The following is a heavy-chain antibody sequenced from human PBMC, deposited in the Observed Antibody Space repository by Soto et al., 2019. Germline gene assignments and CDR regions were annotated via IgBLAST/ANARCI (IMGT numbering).Heavy chain of an antibody. Sequence: TLSLTCTVSGGSISSGGYYWSWIRQHPGKGLEWIGYIYYSGSTYYNPSLKSRVTISVDTSKNQFSLKVSSVTAADTAVYYCVRRGYGWLGRIDSWGPGTLVTVSS. D-gene: IGHD6-19*01. CDR1: GGSISSGGYY. CDR2: IYYSGST. CDR3: VRRGYGWLGRIDS. J-gene: IGHJ4*02. V-gene: IGHV4-31*03.